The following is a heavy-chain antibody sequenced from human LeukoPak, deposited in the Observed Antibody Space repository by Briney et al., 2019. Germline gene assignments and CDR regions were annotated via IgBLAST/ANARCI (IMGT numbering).Heavy chain of an antibody. D-gene: IGHD3-3*01. CDR2: ISSSGRTI. CDR3: ARGSGVAYYYYSMDV. J-gene: IGHJ6*03. Sequence: GGSLRLSCAASGFSFSSSEMNWVRQAPGKGLEWLSYISSSGRTIYYADSVKGRFTISRDNAKNSLYLQMNSLRAEDTAVYYCARGSGVAYYYYSMDVWGKGTTVTISS. V-gene: IGHV3-48*03. CDR1: GFSFSSSE.